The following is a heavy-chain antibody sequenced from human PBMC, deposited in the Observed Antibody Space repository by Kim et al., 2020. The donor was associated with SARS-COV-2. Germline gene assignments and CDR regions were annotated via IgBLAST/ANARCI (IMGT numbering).Heavy chain of an antibody. D-gene: IGHD1-1*01. Sequence: ASVKVSCKASGSSFSKDVMNWVRQAPGQGLEWMGSINTNTGDPTYAQGFTGRFVFSLDTSVSTAYLQISTLKAEDSGVYYCARGRSRAGRGNWFDPWGQGTLLIVSS. J-gene: IGHJ5*02. CDR2: INTNTGDP. CDR3: ARGRSRAGRGNWFDP. CDR1: GSSFSKDV. V-gene: IGHV7-4-1*02.